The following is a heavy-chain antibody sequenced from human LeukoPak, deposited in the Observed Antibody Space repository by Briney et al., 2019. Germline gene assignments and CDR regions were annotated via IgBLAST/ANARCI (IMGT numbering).Heavy chain of an antibody. V-gene: IGHV3-30-3*01. Sequence: GGSLRLSCAASGFTFSSYAMHWVRQAPGKGLEWVAVISYDGSNKYYADSVKGRFTISRDNSKNTLYLQMNSLRAEDTAVYYCARDHALGLYYYYGMDVWGQGTTVTVSS. J-gene: IGHJ6*02. CDR2: ISYDGSNK. D-gene: IGHD6-13*01. CDR1: GFTFSSYA. CDR3: ARDHALGLYYYYGMDV.